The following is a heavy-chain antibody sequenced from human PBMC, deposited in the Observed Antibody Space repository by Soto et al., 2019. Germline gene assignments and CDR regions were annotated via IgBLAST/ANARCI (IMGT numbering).Heavy chain of an antibody. CDR3: ATLPGVGATINFDY. J-gene: IGHJ4*02. V-gene: IGHV1-46*01. Sequence: VQLVQSGAEVKKPGASVKVSCKASGYTFTSYYMHWVRQAPGQGLEWMGIINPSGGSTSYAQKFKGRVTMTRDTSTSTVYMELSSLSSEDTAVYYWATLPGVGATINFDYWGKGTLVTVSS. CDR1: GYTFTSYY. D-gene: IGHD1-26*01. CDR2: INPSGGST.